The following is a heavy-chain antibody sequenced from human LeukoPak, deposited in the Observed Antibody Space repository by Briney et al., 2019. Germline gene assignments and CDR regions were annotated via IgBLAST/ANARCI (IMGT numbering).Heavy chain of an antibody. CDR3: ARHTDIAPFSSLKY. V-gene: IGHV4-39*01. Sequence: SETLSLTCTVSGGSISSSSYYWGWIRQPPGKGLEWIGSIYYSGSTNYNPSPKSRVTISVDTSKNQFSLKLSSVTAADTAVYYCARHTDIAPFSSLKYWGQGTLVTVSS. D-gene: IGHD6-13*01. CDR1: GGSISSSSYY. J-gene: IGHJ4*02. CDR2: IYYSGST.